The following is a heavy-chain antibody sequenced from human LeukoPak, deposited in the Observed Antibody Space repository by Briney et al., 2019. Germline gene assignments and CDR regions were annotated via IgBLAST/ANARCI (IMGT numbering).Heavy chain of an antibody. CDR3: VRDIAGGGTFNWFDP. CDR2: IYHSGST. V-gene: IGHV4-4*02. Sequence: PSETLSLTCSVSGGSISSSNWWSWVRQPPGKGLEWIGEIYHSGSTNYNPSLKSRVTISVDKSKNQFSLKLSSVTAADTAVYYCVRDIAGGGTFNWFDPWGQGTLVTVSS. J-gene: IGHJ5*02. CDR1: GGSISSSNW. D-gene: IGHD6-13*01.